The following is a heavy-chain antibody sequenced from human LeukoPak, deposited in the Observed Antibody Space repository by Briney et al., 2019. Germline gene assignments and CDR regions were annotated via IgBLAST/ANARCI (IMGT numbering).Heavy chain of an antibody. CDR2: INHSGST. V-gene: IGHV4-34*01. Sequence: SETLSLTCAVYGGSFSGYYWSWIRQPPGKGLEWIGEINHSGSTNYNPSLKSRVTISVDTSKNQFSLKLSSVTAADTAVYYCARRRVVATTPFDYWGQGTLVTVSS. CDR1: GGSFSGYY. J-gene: IGHJ4*02. CDR3: ARRRVVATTPFDY. D-gene: IGHD5-12*01.